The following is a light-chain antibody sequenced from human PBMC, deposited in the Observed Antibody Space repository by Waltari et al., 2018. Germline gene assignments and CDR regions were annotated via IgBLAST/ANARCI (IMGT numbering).Light chain of an antibody. CDR3: SSYTTGVV. J-gene: IGLJ2*01. V-gene: IGLV2-14*03. Sequence: SWHQHHPVQVPKLLIYDVIYRSSMVSDRFSDSKSGNTASLTISGLQAGDEADYYCSSYTTGVVFGGGTKLTVL. CDR2: DVI.